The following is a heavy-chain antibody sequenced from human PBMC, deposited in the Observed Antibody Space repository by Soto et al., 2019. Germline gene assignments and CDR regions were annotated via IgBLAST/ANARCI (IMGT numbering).Heavy chain of an antibody. J-gene: IGHJ5*02. CDR2: INHSGST. CDR1: GGSFSGYY. CDR3: ARVPRYYDSSGYDWFDP. Sequence: SETLSLTCAVYGGSFSGYYWSWIRQPPGNGLEWIGEINHSGSTNYNPSLKSRVTISVDTSKNQFSLKLSSVTAADTAVYYCARVPRYYDSSGYDWFDPWGQGTLVTVSS. D-gene: IGHD3-22*01. V-gene: IGHV4-34*01.